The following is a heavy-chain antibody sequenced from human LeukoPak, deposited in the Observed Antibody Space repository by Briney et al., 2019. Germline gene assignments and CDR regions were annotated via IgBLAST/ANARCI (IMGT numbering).Heavy chain of an antibody. D-gene: IGHD6-13*01. J-gene: IGHJ4*02. V-gene: IGHV4-34*01. CDR2: INHSGST. CDR3: ASGIAAAGRHFDY. CDR1: GGSFSGCY. Sequence: SETLSLTCAVYGGSFSGCYWSWIRQPPGKGLEWIGEINHSGSTNYNPSLKSRVTISVDTSKNQFSLKLSSVTAADTAVYYCASGIAAAGRHFDYWGQGTLVTVSS.